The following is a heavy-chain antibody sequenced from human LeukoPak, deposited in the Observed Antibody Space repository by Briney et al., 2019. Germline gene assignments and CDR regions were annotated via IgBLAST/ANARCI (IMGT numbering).Heavy chain of an antibody. J-gene: IGHJ6*03. V-gene: IGHV3-30*04. Sequence: GRSLRLSCAASGFTFSSYAMHWVRRAPGKGLEWVAVISYDGPNKNYADSVKGRFTISRDNSKNTLYLQMNSLRAEDTAVYYCARDPYSGTYGDTYYYYMDVWGKGTTVTISS. CDR3: ARDPYSGTYGDTYYYYMDV. D-gene: IGHD1-26*01. CDR1: GFTFSSYA. CDR2: ISYDGPNK.